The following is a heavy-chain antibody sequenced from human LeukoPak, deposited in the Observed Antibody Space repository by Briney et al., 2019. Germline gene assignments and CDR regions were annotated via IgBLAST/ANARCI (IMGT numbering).Heavy chain of an antibody. Sequence: GGSLRLSCAASGFTFSSYSMNWVRQAPGKGLEWVSLINSDGSKTTYADSVKGRFTISRDNAKNTLYLQMNSLRAEDTALYYCARALSGSYWGWGYYDYWGQGTLVSVSS. J-gene: IGHJ4*02. V-gene: IGHV3-74*01. CDR2: INSDGSKT. CDR1: GFTFSSYS. CDR3: ARALSGSYWGWGYYDY. D-gene: IGHD1-26*01.